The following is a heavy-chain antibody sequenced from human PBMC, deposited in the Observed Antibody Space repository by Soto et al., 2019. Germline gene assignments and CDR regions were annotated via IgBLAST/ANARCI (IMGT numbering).Heavy chain of an antibody. D-gene: IGHD1-26*01. CDR1: GFTFSNYG. Sequence: GGSLRLSCVGSGFTFSNYGTHWVRQPPGKGLEWVALISDDGDKRYYADSVRGRLITSRDNSKDTLYLQMNSLGPDDTAVYFCAKARVRIVGANSFDYWGQGTPVTVSS. CDR2: ISDDGDKR. J-gene: IGHJ4*02. CDR3: AKARVRIVGANSFDY. V-gene: IGHV3-30*18.